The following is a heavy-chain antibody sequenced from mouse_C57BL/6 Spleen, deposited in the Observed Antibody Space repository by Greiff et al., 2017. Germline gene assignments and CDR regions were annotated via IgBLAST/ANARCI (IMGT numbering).Heavy chain of an antibody. CDR3: ARDWGSREGAMDY. Sequence: EVKVVESGGGLVKPGGSLKLSCAASGFTFSSYAMSWVRQTPEKRLEWVATISDGGSYTYYPDNVQGRFTISRDNAKNNLYLQMSHLKSEDTAMYYCARDWGSREGAMDYWGQGTSVTVSS. V-gene: IGHV5-4*01. J-gene: IGHJ4*01. CDR2: ISDGGSYT. CDR1: GFTFSSYA. D-gene: IGHD1-1*01.